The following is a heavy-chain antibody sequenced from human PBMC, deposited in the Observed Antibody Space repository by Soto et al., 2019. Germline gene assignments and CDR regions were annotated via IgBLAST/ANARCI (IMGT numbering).Heavy chain of an antibody. V-gene: IGHV3-21*01. CDR2: INSGSRYI. Sequence: PGGSLRLSCAASGFTFNFYSMYGVRQAPGKGLEWVSSINSGSRYIYYADSVKGRFTISRDNAKNSLYLQMNSLRVEDTAVYYCARPYGSGSSSYFYYYMDVWGKGTSGTVSS. CDR1: GFTFNFYS. D-gene: IGHD3-10*01. J-gene: IGHJ6*03. CDR3: ARPYGSGSSSYFYYYMDV.